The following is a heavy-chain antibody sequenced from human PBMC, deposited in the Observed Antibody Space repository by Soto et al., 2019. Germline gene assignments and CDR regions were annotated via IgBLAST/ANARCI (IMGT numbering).Heavy chain of an antibody. J-gene: IGHJ6*02. CDR1: GGSFSGYY. V-gene: IGHV4-34*01. Sequence: QVQLQQWGAGLLKPSETLSLTCAVYGGSFSGYYWSWIRQPPGKGLEWIGEINHSGSTNYNPSLKSRVTRPVDTSKNQFSLKLSSVTAAETAVYYFARGTYDSSGTKTHYYYYGMDVWGQGTTVTVSS. CDR2: INHSGST. D-gene: IGHD3-22*01. CDR3: ARGTYDSSGTKTHYYYYGMDV.